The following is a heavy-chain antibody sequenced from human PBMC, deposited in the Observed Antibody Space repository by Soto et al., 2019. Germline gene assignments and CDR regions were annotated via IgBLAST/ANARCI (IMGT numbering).Heavy chain of an antibody. Sequence: GESLKISCKGSGYSFTSYWIGWVRQMPGKGLEWMGIIYPGDSDTRYSPSFQGQVTISADKSISTAYLQWSSLKASDTAMYYCAGAYYDSSGYYYEVSAFDIWGQGTMVTVSS. CDR1: GYSFTSYW. CDR3: AGAYYDSSGYYYEVSAFDI. D-gene: IGHD3-22*01. CDR2: IYPGDSDT. J-gene: IGHJ3*02. V-gene: IGHV5-51*01.